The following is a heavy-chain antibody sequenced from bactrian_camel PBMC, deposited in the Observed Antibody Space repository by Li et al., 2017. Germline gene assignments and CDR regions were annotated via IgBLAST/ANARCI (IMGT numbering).Heavy chain of an antibody. Sequence: HVQLVESGGGSVHTGGSLRLSCAASGYTYTRLCMAWFRRAPGNEREAVAGVATDGTTSYYADSVKGRFTVSKDNAKNTLYLDCRNLKTEDTGMYYCTKDLSYYTRTWARSPRGQGTQVTV. V-gene: IGHV3S1*01. D-gene: IGHD2*01. J-gene: IGHJ4*01. CDR3: TKDLSYYTRTWARSP. CDR1: GYTYTRLC. CDR2: VATDGTTS.